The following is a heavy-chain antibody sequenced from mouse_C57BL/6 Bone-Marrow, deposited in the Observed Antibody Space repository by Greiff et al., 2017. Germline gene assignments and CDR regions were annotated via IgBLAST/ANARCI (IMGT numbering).Heavy chain of an antibody. Sequence: VQLQQSVPELVKPGASVKLSCKASGYTFTSYDINWVKQRPGQGLEWIGWIYPRDGSTKYKEKFKGKATLTVDTSSSTAYMELHSLTSEDSAVYFCARDYGSSYWYFDVWGTGTTVTVSS. CDR1: GYTFTSYD. CDR2: IYPRDGST. CDR3: ARDYGSSYWYFDV. V-gene: IGHV1-85*01. D-gene: IGHD1-1*01. J-gene: IGHJ1*03.